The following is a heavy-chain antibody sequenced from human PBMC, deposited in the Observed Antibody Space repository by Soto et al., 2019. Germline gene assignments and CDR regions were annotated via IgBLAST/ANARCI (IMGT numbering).Heavy chain of an antibody. J-gene: IGHJ6*02. CDR1: GGTFSSYA. CDR3: ATGAYNPRNYYYYGMDV. CDR2: IIPIFGTA. Sequence: QVQLVQSGAEVKKPGSSVKVSCKASGGTFSSYAISWVRQAPGQGLEWMGGIIPIFGTANYAQKFQGRVTITADDSTSTAYMELSSLRSEDTAVYYCATGAYNPRNYYYYGMDVWGQGTTVTVSS. V-gene: IGHV1-69*01. D-gene: IGHD7-27*01.